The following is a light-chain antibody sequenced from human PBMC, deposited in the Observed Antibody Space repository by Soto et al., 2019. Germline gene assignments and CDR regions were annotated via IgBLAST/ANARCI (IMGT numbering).Light chain of an antibody. V-gene: IGLV1-40*01. J-gene: IGLJ2*01. CDR3: QSYDNSLRAVL. Sequence: QSVLTQPPTASGAPGQRVTISCTGSRSNIGAGSNVHWYQHLPGTAPKLLIYDNTNRPSGVPDRFSGSKSDTSASLAITGLQAEDEADYYCQSYDNSLRAVLFGGGTKLTVL. CDR2: DNT. CDR1: RSNIGAGSN.